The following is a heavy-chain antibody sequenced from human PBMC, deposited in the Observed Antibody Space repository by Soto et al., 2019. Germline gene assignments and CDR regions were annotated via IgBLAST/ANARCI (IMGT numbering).Heavy chain of an antibody. CDR1: GFIFSSYR. D-gene: IGHD6-13*01. CDR3: ASGLYPFDSSSWGIFYYYYGMDV. CDR2: ISTNSRFI. V-gene: IGHV3-21*01. J-gene: IGHJ6*02. Sequence: GGSLRLSCAASGFIFSSYRMNWVRQPPGKGLEWISSISTNSRFIYYADSVKGRFTISRDNAKNSLYLQMNSMRAEDTAVYYCASGLYPFDSSSWGIFYYYYGMDVWGQGTTVTVSS.